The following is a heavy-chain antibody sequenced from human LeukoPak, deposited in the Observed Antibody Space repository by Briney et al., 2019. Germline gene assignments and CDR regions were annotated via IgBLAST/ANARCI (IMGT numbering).Heavy chain of an antibody. CDR1: GFTFSSDA. D-gene: IGHD1-26*01. V-gene: IGHV3-23*01. CDR2: ISTSGGST. J-gene: IGHJ4*02. CDR3: AKRLVGATSTGAYDY. Sequence: GGSLRLSCAASGFTFSSDAMNWVRQAPGKGLEWVSAISTSGGSTYYADSVKGRFTISRDNSKSTLYLQMTSLRAEDTAVYYCAKRLVGATSTGAYDYWGQGTLVTVSS.